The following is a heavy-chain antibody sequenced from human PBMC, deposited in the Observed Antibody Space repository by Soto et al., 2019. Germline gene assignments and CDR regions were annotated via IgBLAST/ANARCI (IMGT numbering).Heavy chain of an antibody. CDR1: GFTFSSYA. CDR2: ISYDGSNK. J-gene: IGHJ4*02. Sequence: QVQLVESGGGVVQPGRSLRLSCAASGFTFSSYAMHWVRQAPGKGLEWVAVISYDGSNKYYADSVKGRFTISRDNSKNTLYLQMNSLRAEDTAVYYCAREITVVVVAHCDYWGQVTLVTVSS. V-gene: IGHV3-30-3*01. CDR3: AREITVVVVAHCDY. D-gene: IGHD2-15*01.